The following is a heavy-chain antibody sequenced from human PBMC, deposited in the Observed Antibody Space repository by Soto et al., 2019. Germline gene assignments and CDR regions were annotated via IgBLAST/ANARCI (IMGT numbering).Heavy chain of an antibody. CDR1: GGSVSNSRYY. CDR3: ARLYSSSWYYFDY. J-gene: IGHJ4*02. D-gene: IGHD6-13*01. Sequence: SETVSLTCTVSGGSVSNSRYYWGWIRQPPGKGLEWIGIIYYSGSTYYNPSLKARVTISVDTSKNQFSLKLSSVTATDTAVYYCARLYSSSWYYFDYWGQGNLVT. V-gene: IGHV4-39*01. CDR2: IYYSGST.